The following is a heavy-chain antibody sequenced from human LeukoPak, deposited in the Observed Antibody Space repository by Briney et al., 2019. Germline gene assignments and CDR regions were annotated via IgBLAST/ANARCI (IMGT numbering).Heavy chain of an antibody. CDR3: AREEVVPAAVFDY. D-gene: IGHD2-2*01. J-gene: IGHJ4*02. V-gene: IGHV1-2*02. CDR1: GYTFTGYY. Sequence: ASVKVSCKASGYTFTGYYMHWVRQAPGQGREWMGWINPNSGGTNYAQKFQGRGTMTRDTSISTAYMELSRLRSDDTAVYYCAREEVVPAAVFDYWGQGTLVTVSS. CDR2: INPNSGGT.